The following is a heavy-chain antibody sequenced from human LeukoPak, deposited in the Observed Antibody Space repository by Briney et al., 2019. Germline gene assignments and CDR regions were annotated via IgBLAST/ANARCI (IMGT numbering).Heavy chain of an antibody. CDR2: ISYDGSNK. J-gene: IGHJ4*02. V-gene: IGHV3-30*18. D-gene: IGHD6-13*01. Sequence: PGGSLRLSCAASGFTFSSYGMHWVRQAPGKGLEWVAVISYDGSNKYYADSVKGRFTISRDNSKNTLYLQMNSLRAEDTAVYYCAKGVGAAAGLFDYWGQGTLVTVSS. CDR3: AKGVGAAAGLFDY. CDR1: GFTFSSYG.